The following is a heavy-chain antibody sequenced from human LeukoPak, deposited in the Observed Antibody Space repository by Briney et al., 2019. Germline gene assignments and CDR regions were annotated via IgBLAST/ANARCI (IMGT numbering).Heavy chain of an antibody. J-gene: IGHJ4*02. CDR3: ARECGGGCYSDY. CDR2: IKEDGSAK. Sequence: RGSLRLSCAASGFNFGIYWMSWVRQAPGKGLEWVAHIKEDGSAKYYVDSVKGRFTISRENAKNSVYLQMNSLRAEDTAVYYCARECGGGCYSDYWGQGTLVTVSS. CDR1: GFNFGIYW. V-gene: IGHV3-7*01. D-gene: IGHD2-21*02.